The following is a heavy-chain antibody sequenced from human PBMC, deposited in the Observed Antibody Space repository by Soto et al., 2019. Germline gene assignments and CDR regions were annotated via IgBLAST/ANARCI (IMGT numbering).Heavy chain of an antibody. V-gene: IGHV6-1*01. D-gene: IGHD3-22*01. CDR2: TYYRSKWYN. J-gene: IGHJ4*02. Sequence: SQTLSLTCAISGDSVSGNSAAWNWIRQSPSRGLEWLGRTYYRSKWYNDYAVSVKSRITVTPDTSKNQFSLKLSSVTAADTAVYYCARINRRYYYDSSGYYSDYWGQGTLVTVSS. CDR1: GDSVSGNSAA. CDR3: ARINRRYYYDSSGYYSDY.